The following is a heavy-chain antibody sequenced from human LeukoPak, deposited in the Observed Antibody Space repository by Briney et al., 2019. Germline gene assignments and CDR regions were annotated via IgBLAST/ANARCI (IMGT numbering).Heavy chain of an antibody. V-gene: IGHV3-30*03. CDR1: RFTFSTFG. CDR3: RAATKYLDYYYDY. D-gene: IGHD3-22*01. CDR2: ISSDGSNK. Sequence: GRSLRLSCAASRFTFSTFGMHWVRQAPGKGLEWVAVISSDGSNKYYADSVRGRFTISRDNSKDTLYLQMSSLRIEDTAVYYCRAATKYLDYYYDYWGQGTLVTDSS. J-gene: IGHJ4*02.